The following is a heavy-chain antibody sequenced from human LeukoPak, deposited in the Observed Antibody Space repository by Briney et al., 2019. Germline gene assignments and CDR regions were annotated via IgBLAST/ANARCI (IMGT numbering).Heavy chain of an antibody. D-gene: IGHD5-18*01. V-gene: IGHV3-30*18. CDR2: ISHDASNK. Sequence: GGPLRLSCAASGFTFTSYGMPWVRQAPGKGRKGVAVISHDASNKYNADSVKGRFTISRDNSKNTLNLKMNTLRPQDTAVYYLAKDRVDVAMVALYGLDVWGQGTTVTVFS. J-gene: IGHJ6*02. CDR1: GFTFTSYG. CDR3: AKDRVDVAMVALYGLDV.